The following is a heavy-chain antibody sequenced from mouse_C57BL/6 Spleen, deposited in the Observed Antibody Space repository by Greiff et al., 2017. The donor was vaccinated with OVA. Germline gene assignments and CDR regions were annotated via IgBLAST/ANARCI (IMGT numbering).Heavy chain of an antibody. V-gene: IGHV1-82*01. Sequence: VQGVESGPELVKPGASVKISCKASGYAFSSSWMNWVKQRPGKGLEWIGRIYPGDGDTNYNGKFKGKATLTADKSSSTAYMQLSSLTSEDSAVYFCARLDVFDYWGKGTTLTVSS. J-gene: IGHJ2*01. CDR3: ARLDVFDY. CDR2: IYPGDGDT. CDR1: GYAFSSSW.